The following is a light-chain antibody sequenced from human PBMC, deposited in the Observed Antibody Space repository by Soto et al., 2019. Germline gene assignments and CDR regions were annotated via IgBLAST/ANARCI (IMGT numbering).Light chain of an antibody. J-gene: IGKJ2*01. V-gene: IGKV1-5*03. CDR2: KAS. CDR1: QSISSW. CDR3: QQYNSYYT. Sequence: DIQMTQSPSTLSASVGDRVTITCRASQSISSWLAWYQQKPGKAPKLLIYKASSLEGGVPSRFSGSGSGTAFTLTISSLQPDDFATYYYQQYNSYYTLGQGTKLEIK.